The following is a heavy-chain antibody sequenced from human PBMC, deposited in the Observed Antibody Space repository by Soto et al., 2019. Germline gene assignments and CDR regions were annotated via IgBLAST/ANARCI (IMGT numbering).Heavy chain of an antibody. CDR1: GLTFSNYA. Sequence: QVHLVESGGGVVQPGRSLRLSCAASGLTFSNYAMHWVRQAPGKGLEWVAFISYDGTNRCYPDSVKGRFTISRDNSKNTLYLQMNSLKTEDTAVYYCARESSSTVTTGGGWSAKDYWSQGTLVTVSS. CDR3: ARESSSTVTTGGGWSAKDY. J-gene: IGHJ4*02. D-gene: IGHD4-17*01. V-gene: IGHV3-30-3*01. CDR2: ISYDGTNR.